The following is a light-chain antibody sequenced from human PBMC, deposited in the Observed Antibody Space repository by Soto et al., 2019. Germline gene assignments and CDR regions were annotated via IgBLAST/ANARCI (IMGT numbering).Light chain of an antibody. CDR2: END. V-gene: IGLV1-51*02. J-gene: IGLJ1*01. CDR3: GTWDSSLTTFV. CDR1: SSNIGEYY. Sequence: QSVLTQPPSVSAAPGQKVTMSCSGSSSNIGEYYVSWHQQLPGTAPKLLIYENDKRPSGIPDRFSSSKSGTSATLDITGLQTGDEADYYCGTWDSSLTTFVFGTGTKVTVL.